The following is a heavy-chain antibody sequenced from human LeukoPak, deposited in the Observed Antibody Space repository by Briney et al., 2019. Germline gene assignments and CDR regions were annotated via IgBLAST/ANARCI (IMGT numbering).Heavy chain of an antibody. Sequence: GGSLRLSCAASGFAFSSYAMSWVRQAPGKGLEWVSYVSSSGSSIYYADSVKGRFTTSRDNSKNTLYLQMNSLRAEDTAVYYCAKGDTTWELPHDYWGQGTLVTVSS. CDR2: VSSSGSSI. D-gene: IGHD1-26*01. J-gene: IGHJ4*02. CDR1: GFAFSSYA. V-gene: IGHV3-23*01. CDR3: AKGDTTWELPHDY.